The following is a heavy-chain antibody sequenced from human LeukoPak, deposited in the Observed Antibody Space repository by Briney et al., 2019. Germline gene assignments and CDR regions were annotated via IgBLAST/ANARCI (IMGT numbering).Heavy chain of an antibody. CDR2: FYNRGST. Sequence: SETLSLTCTVSGGSISSFYWSWIRQPAGKGLEWIGRFYNRGSTNYNPSLQSRVTMSIDTFKNQFSLKLTSVTAADTAVYYCAREGMTTADDAFDIWGQGTVVTVSS. CDR3: AREGMTTADDAFDI. V-gene: IGHV4-4*07. D-gene: IGHD4-17*01. J-gene: IGHJ3*02. CDR1: GGSISSFY.